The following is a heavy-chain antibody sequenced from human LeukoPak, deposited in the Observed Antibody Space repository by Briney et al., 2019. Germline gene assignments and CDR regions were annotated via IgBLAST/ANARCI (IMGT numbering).Heavy chain of an antibody. V-gene: IGHV3-23*01. CDR2: ISGSGGST. Sequence: GGSLRLSCAASGFTFSSYAMSWVRQAPGKGLEWVPAISGSGGSTYYADSVKGRFTISRDNSKNTLYLQMNSLRAEDTAVYYCAKASARCGGDCYRPFSGPDWFYPWGQGTLVTVSS. CDR1: GFTFSSYA. J-gene: IGHJ5*02. D-gene: IGHD2-21*02. CDR3: AKASARCGGDCYRPFSGPDWFYP.